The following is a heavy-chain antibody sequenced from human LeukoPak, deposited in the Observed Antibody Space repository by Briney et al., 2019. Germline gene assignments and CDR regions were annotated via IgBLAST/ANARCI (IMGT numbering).Heavy chain of an antibody. CDR1: GVSISSSNYY. Sequence: PSETLSLTCTVSGVSISSSNYYWGWTRQPPGKGLEWFGSISYSGGTSYNPSLRSRVTISVDTSKNQFSLKLNSVTAADTAVYYCAREVEYYDSSGYRPHAFDIWGQGTVVTVSS. CDR3: AREVEYYDSSGYRPHAFDI. V-gene: IGHV4-39*02. CDR2: ISYSGGT. D-gene: IGHD3-22*01. J-gene: IGHJ3*02.